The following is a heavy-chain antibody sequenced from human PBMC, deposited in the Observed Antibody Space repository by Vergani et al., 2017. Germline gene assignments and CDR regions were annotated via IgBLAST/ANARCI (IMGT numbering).Heavy chain of an antibody. J-gene: IGHJ6*03. CDR2: IYYSGST. CDR3: ARPSRGDFHMDV. Sequence: QLQLQESGPGLVKPSETLSLTCTVSGGSISSSSYYWGWIRQPPGKGLEWIGSIYYSGSTYYNPSLKSRVTISVDTSKNQFSLKLSSVTAADTAVYYCARPSRGDFHMDVWGKGTTVTVSS. CDR1: GGSISSSSYY. V-gene: IGHV4-39*07. D-gene: IGHD3-16*01.